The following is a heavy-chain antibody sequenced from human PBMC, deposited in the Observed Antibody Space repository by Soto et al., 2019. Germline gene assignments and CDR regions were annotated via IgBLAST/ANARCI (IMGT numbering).Heavy chain of an antibody. D-gene: IGHD4-17*01. CDR1: GDSSSSYY. J-gene: IGHJ4*02. CDR2: SYYSGST. CDR3: ARSNGDYGDC. Sequence: QVQLQGSGPGLLKPSETLSLTCTVSGDSSSSYYWRWIRQPPGKGLEWIGYSYYSGSTNYNPSLNSRVTISLDTSKTQYSLTLTSVTATDTAVYYCARSNGDYGDCWRQGTLVSVSS. V-gene: IGHV4-59*01.